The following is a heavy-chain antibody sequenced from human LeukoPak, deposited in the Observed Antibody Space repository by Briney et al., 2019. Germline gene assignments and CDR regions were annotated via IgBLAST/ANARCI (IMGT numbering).Heavy chain of an antibody. V-gene: IGHV3-48*01. CDR2: ISSSSSTI. CDR3: AKPALVGAKGNWFDP. J-gene: IGHJ5*02. CDR1: GFTFSTYA. Sequence: QPGGSLRLSCAASGFTFSTYAMSWVRQAPGKGLEWVSYISSSSSTIYYADSVKGRFTISRDNAKNSLYLQMNSLRAEDTAVYYCAKPALVGAKGNWFDPWGQGTLVTVSS. D-gene: IGHD1-26*01.